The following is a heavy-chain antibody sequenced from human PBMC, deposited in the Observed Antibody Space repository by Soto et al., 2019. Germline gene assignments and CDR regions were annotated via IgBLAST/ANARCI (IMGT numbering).Heavy chain of an antibody. CDR3: ARTGITGTTRWFDP. Sequence: SETLSLTCTVSGGSISSSSYYWGWIRQPPGKGLEWIGSIYYSGSTYYNPSLKSRVTISVDTSKNQFSLKLSSVTAADTAVYYCARTGITGTTRWFDPWGQGTLLTVYS. J-gene: IGHJ5*02. V-gene: IGHV4-39*01. CDR1: GGSISSSSYY. CDR2: IYYSGST. D-gene: IGHD1-7*01.